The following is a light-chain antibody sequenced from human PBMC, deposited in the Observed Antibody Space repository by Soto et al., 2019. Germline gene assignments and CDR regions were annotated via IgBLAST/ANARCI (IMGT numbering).Light chain of an antibody. CDR1: QSVNSN. V-gene: IGKV3-15*01. CDR3: QQANSFPYT. Sequence: ETVMTQSPATLSVSPGERATLSCWASQSVNSNLAWYQQKLGQAPRVLIYGASTRATGIPARFSGSGSETEFILTISSLQSEDSATYYCQQANSFPYTFGQGTKLEIK. CDR2: GAS. J-gene: IGKJ2*01.